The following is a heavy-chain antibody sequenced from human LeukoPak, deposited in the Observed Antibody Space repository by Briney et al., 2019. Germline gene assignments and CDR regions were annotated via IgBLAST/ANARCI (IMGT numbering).Heavy chain of an antibody. CDR1: DDSISDYY. Sequence: PSETPSLTCTVSDDSISDYYRGWIRQPPGKGLEWIGYFHNSGTSTYNPSLKSRVTISADTSKNQSSLKLNSLTTADSAVYYCTRGAGWLIDYWGQGILVTVSS. J-gene: IGHJ4*02. D-gene: IGHD3-16*01. CDR2: FHNSGTS. V-gene: IGHV4-59*01. CDR3: TRGAGWLIDY.